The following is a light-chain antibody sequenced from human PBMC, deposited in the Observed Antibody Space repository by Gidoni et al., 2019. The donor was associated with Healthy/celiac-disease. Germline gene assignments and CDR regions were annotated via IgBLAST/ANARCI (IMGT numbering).Light chain of an antibody. CDR3: QQYYSTPPT. CDR2: WAS. J-gene: IGKJ2*01. V-gene: IGKV4-1*01. Sequence: DIVMTQSPDSLAVSLGERATINRKSSQSVLYSSNNKNYLAWYQQKPGQPPKLLIYWASTRKAGVPDGFSGSGSGTDFTLTISSLQAEDVAVYYCQQYYSTPPTFXQXTKLEIK. CDR1: QSVLYSSNNKNY.